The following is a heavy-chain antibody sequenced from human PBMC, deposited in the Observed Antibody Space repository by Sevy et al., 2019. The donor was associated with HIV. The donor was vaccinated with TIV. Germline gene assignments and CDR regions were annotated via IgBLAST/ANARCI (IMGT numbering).Heavy chain of an antibody. Sequence: SETPLTCTVSGFSISSDYYWGWIRQPPGKGLEWIGSIYDGGSTYYNPSLKSQVTISIDTSKNQFSLKLSSVTAADTAVYYCARDYYGSGSYYEFVYWGQGTLVTVSS. D-gene: IGHD3-10*01. CDR2: IYDGGST. J-gene: IGHJ4*02. CDR3: ARDYYGSGSYYEFVY. V-gene: IGHV4-38-2*02. CDR1: GFSISSDYY.